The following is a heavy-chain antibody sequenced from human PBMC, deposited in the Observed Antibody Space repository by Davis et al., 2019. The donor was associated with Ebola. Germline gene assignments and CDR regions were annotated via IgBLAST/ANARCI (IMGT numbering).Heavy chain of an antibody. J-gene: IGHJ4*02. Sequence: GGSLRLSCAASGFTFSDYYMSWIRQAPGKGLEWVSYISSSGSTIYYADSVKGRFTISRDNAKNSLYLQMESLRVEDTAVYYCAKDRVRLWFGEGGQGTLVTVSS. CDR2: ISSSGSTI. D-gene: IGHD3-10*01. CDR1: GFTFSDYY. CDR3: AKDRVRLWFGE. V-gene: IGHV3-11*01.